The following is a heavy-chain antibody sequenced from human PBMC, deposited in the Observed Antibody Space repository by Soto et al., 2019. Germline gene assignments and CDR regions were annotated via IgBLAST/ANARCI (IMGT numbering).Heavy chain of an antibody. J-gene: IGHJ6*02. CDR3: ALTYYDFWSGQNYGMDV. V-gene: IGHV1-2*04. CDR2: INPNSGGT. CDR1: GYTFTGYY. D-gene: IGHD3-3*01. Sequence: GASVKVSCKASGYTFTGYYMHWVRQAPGQGLEWMGWINPNSGGTNYAQKFQGWVTMTRDTSISTAYMELSRLRSDDTAVYYCALTYYDFWSGQNYGMDVWGQGPTVTVSS.